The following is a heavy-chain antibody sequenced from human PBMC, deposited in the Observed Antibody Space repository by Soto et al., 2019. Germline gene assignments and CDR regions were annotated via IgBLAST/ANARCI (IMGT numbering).Heavy chain of an antibody. V-gene: IGHV1-46*01. J-gene: IGHJ5*02. CDR3: AREENGSGKGWFDP. D-gene: IGHD3-10*01. CDR1: GYTFTSYY. CDR2: INPSGGST. Sequence: QVQLVQSGAEVKKPGASVKASCKASGYTFTSYYMHWVRQAPGQGLEWMGIINPSGGSTSYAQKFQGRVNLTRSTSKNTVYMELSSLRSEDTAVYYCAREENGSGKGWFDPWGQGTLVTVSS.